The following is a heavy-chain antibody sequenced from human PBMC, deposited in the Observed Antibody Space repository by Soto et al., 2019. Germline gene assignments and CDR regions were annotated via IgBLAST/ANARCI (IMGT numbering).Heavy chain of an antibody. D-gene: IGHD3-10*01. CDR1: GFTFSSFA. V-gene: IGHV3-23*01. Sequence: GGSLRLSCAASGFTFSSFAMSWVRQAPGKGLEWVSAINDSGGSTYSADSVKGRFTISRDNSKNTLYLQMNSLRADDTAVYYCARRRDASGSYFDSWSQGTLVTVSS. CDR3: ARRRDASGSYFDS. J-gene: IGHJ4*02. CDR2: INDSGGST.